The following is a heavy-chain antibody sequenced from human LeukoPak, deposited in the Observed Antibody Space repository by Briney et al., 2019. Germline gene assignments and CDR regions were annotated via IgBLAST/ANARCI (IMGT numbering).Heavy chain of an antibody. V-gene: IGHV3-23*01. CDR2: ITGSGGGT. D-gene: IGHD3-9*01. Sequence: GGSLRLSCAASGFTFSSYAMSWVRQAPGKGLEWVSAITGSGGGTDYADSVKGRFTISRDNSKNTLYLQMHSLRAEDTAVYYCARPTYDILTGYGYWGQGTLVTVSS. J-gene: IGHJ4*02. CDR1: GFTFSSYA. CDR3: ARPTYDILTGYGY.